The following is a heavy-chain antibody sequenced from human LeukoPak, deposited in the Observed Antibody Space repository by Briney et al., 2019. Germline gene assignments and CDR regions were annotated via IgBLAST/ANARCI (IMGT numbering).Heavy chain of an antibody. D-gene: IGHD3-22*01. CDR3: ARGVRYYYDSSGYYTDLDY. CDR2: INPSGGST. J-gene: IGHJ4*02. V-gene: IGHV1-46*01. CDR1: GYTFTSCY. Sequence: ASVKVSCKASGYTFTSCYMHWVRQAPGQGLEWMGIINPSGGSTSYAQKFQGRVTMTRDMSTSTVYMELSSLRSEDTAVYYCARGVRYYYDSSGYYTDLDYWGQGTLVTVSS.